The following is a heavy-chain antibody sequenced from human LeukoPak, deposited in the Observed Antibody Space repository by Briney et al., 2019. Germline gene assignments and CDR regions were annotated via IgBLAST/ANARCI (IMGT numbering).Heavy chain of an antibody. CDR1: GDSINSNNYY. CDR2: IYYSGST. Sequence: PSETLSLTCTVSGDSINSNNYYWGWIRQPPGKGLEWIGSIYYSGSTYYNPSLKSRVTISVDTSKNQFSLKLSSVTAADTAVYYCASPSLLSKQWLVREGAFDIWGQGTMVTVSS. D-gene: IGHD6-19*01. V-gene: IGHV4-39*01. J-gene: IGHJ3*02. CDR3: ASPSLLSKQWLVREGAFDI.